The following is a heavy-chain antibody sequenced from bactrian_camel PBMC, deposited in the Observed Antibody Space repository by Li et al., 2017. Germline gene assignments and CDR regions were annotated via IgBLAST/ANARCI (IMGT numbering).Heavy chain of an antibody. V-gene: IGHV3S53*01. CDR3: AAKGRGYGGGYCPIRVDYTD. D-gene: IGHD6*01. Sequence: HVQLVESGGGSVQAGGSLRLSCAASGDTDSVACIGWFRQAPGKEREGVAFIVGDGSTCYADSVKGRFSFSQDNAKNTLYLQMNMLKPEDTAVYYCAAKGRGYGGGYCPIRVDYTDWGQGTQVTVS. J-gene: IGHJ4*01. CDR2: IVGDGST. CDR1: GDTDSVAC.